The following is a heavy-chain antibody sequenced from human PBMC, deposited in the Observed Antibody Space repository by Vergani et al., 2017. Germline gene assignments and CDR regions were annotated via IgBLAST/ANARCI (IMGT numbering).Heavy chain of an antibody. CDR1: GYTFTSYA. CDR3: ARDRGYSSSSDYYYYMDV. D-gene: IGHD6-6*01. Sequence: QVQLVQSGAEVKKPGASVKVSCKASGYTFTSYAMHWVRQAPGQRLEWMGWINAGNGNTKYSQKFQGRVTITRDTSASTAYMELSSLRSEDTAVYYCARDRGYSSSSDYYYYMDVWGKGTTVTVSS. V-gene: IGHV1-3*01. CDR2: INAGNGNT. J-gene: IGHJ6*03.